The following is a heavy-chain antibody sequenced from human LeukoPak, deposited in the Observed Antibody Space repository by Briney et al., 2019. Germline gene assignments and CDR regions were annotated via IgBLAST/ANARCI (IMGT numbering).Heavy chain of an antibody. CDR1: EFTFSYYG. D-gene: IGHD2-2*01. CDR2: ISHDGSET. Sequence: GGSLRLSCVVSEFTFSYYGMHWVRQAPGKGLECVAVISHDGSETYYGDSVKGRFTISRDNSKKTLHLQMDSLRAEDTAVYYCAREGVPGNGMDVWGQWTTVTVSS. J-gene: IGHJ6*02. V-gene: IGHV3-30*03. CDR3: AREGVPGNGMDV.